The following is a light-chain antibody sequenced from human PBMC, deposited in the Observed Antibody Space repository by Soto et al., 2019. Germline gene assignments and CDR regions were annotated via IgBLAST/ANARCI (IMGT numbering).Light chain of an antibody. CDR1: QVIGGR. CDR3: QRYNDYQYI. CDR2: AAS. V-gene: IGKV1D-16*01. Sequence: DIPMTQSPSSVSASVGDRITITCRASQVIGGRLAWFQQKPGKAPQYLIQAASILQSGVPSRFSGSGSGTEFILTISSLQPDDFATYYCQRYNDYQYIFGQGTKLEIK. J-gene: IGKJ2*01.